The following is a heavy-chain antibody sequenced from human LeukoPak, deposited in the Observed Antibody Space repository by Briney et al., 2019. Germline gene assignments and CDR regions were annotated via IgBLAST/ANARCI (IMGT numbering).Heavy chain of an antibody. J-gene: IGHJ4*02. D-gene: IGHD4-23*01. CDR1: GITFTNYA. Sequence: GGSLRLSCTASGITFTNYAMTWVRQAPGKGLDWVSYISSSGSTIYYADSVKGRFTISRDNAKNSLYLQMSSLRAEDTAVYYCARATRVTPNYWGQGTLVTVSS. CDR3: ARATRVTPNY. CDR2: ISSSGSTI. V-gene: IGHV3-11*01.